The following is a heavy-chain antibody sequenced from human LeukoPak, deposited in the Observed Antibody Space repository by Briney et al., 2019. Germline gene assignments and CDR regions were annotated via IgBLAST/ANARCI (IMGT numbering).Heavy chain of an antibody. J-gene: IGHJ4*02. V-gene: IGHV4-59*03. CDR2: FYHSGST. Sequence: SETLSLTCAVSGGSINNYHGSWIRQPPGKGLEWIGCFYHSGSTTYNPSLKSRVTISVDASKSVFSLKLDSVTAADTAMYFCASTQQWLAFDYWGQGILVTVSS. CDR1: GGSINNYH. CDR3: ASTQQWLAFDY. D-gene: IGHD6-19*01.